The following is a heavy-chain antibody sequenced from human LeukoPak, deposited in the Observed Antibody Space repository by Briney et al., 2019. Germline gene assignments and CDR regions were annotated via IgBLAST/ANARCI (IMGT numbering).Heavy chain of an antibody. CDR1: GGSISSSSYY. D-gene: IGHD1-1*01. V-gene: IGHV4-39*01. Sequence: SETLSLTCTVSGGSISSSSYYWGWIRQPPGKGLEWIGSISYSGPTYYNPSLKRRVTISVDTSKNQFSLKLNSVTAADTAVYYCARHGTTGTNLNWFDPWGQGTLVTVSS. J-gene: IGHJ5*02. CDR2: ISYSGPT. CDR3: ARHGTTGTNLNWFDP.